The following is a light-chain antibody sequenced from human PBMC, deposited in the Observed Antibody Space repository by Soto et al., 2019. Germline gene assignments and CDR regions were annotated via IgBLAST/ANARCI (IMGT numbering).Light chain of an antibody. CDR2: LGS. Sequence: EIVLTQSPLSLPVTPGEPASISCRSSQNLLHSNGYNYLNWYLQKPGQSPQFLIYLGSNRACGVPDSLSCSGSGTDFTLTSNRVESEYVGLYIGGQGLGTPLTFGGGTKVEIK. J-gene: IGKJ4*01. V-gene: IGKV2-28*01. CDR3: GQGLGTPLT. CDR1: QNLLHSNGYNY.